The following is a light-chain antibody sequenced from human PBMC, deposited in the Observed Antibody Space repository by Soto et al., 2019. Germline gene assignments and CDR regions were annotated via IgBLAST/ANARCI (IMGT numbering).Light chain of an antibody. CDR2: GAS. V-gene: IGKV1-39*01. CDR3: QQSYSTPWT. J-gene: IGKJ1*01. CDR1: QRISHY. Sequence: DIPMTQSPSSLSASVGDRVTITCRASQRISHYLNWYQHKPGKDPKLLIYGASTLQSGVPSRFSGGGSGTDYTLTISGLQPEDLAIYYCQQSYSTPWTFGQGTKVEIK.